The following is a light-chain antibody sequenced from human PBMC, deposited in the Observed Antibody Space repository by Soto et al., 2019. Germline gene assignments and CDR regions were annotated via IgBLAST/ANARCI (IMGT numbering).Light chain of an antibody. CDR2: AAS. J-gene: IGKJ2*01. CDR1: RDISQY. Sequence: DVQMTQSPSSLFASIGDRVTLTCRSSRDISQYLNWYQQRPGKAPTVLIYAASVLQDGVPSRFSGAGSGTDFSFTISSLQREDSATYFCQQSSAVPYTFGRGTKL. CDR3: QQSSAVPYT. V-gene: IGKV1-39*01.